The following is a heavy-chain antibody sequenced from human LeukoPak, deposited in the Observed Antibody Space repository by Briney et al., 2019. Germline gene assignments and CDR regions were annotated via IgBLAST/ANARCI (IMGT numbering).Heavy chain of an antibody. Sequence: SETLSLTCAVSGYSISSGYYWGWIRQPPGKGLEWIGSIYHSGSTYYNPSLTSRVTISVDTSKNQFSLKLSSVTAADTAVYYCASLKYCSGGSCYSGAFDIWGQGTMVTVSS. CDR1: GYSISSGYY. CDR2: IYHSGST. CDR3: ASLKYCSGGSCYSGAFDI. D-gene: IGHD2-15*01. J-gene: IGHJ3*02. V-gene: IGHV4-38-2*01.